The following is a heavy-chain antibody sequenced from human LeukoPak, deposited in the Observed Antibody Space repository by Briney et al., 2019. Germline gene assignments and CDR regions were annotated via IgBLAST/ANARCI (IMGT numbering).Heavy chain of an antibody. CDR2: ISYDGSNK. Sequence: PGGSLRLSCAASGFTFSSYAMHWVRQATGKGLEWVAVISYDGSNKYYADSVKGRFTISRDNSKNTLYLQMNSLRAEDTAVYYCARDERLNDFWSGYYLKYNWFDPWGQGTLVTVSS. CDR3: ARDERLNDFWSGYYLKYNWFDP. J-gene: IGHJ5*02. V-gene: IGHV3-30*04. CDR1: GFTFSSYA. D-gene: IGHD3-3*01.